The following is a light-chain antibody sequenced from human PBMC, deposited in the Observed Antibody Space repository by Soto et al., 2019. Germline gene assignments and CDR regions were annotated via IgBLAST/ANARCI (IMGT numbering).Light chain of an antibody. J-gene: IGKJ1*01. Sequence: DIQRTQSPSSLSASVGDRITITCRASQRSSRYLTWYQHKPGKAPKLLLNAASSLERGVPSRFSGGGSGTDCTLNISSLQPDDFATYYCQQNYRATPWTFGQGTKVAVK. V-gene: IGKV1-39*01. CDR1: QRSSRY. CDR3: QQNYRATPWT. CDR2: AAS.